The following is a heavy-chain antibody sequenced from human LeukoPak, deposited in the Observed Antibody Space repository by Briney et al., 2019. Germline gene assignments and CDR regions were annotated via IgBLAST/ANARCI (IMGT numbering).Heavy chain of an antibody. CDR2: IKPDGGEI. CDR1: GFTFSNYW. V-gene: IGHV3-7*01. D-gene: IGHD1-7*01. J-gene: IGHJ4*02. Sequence: PGGSLRLSCAASGFTFSNYWTSWVRQAPGKGLEWVINIKPDGGEIYFVDSVKGRFTISRDNAKNSLYLQMNSLRAEDTAIYYCAREDDWNYEDYWGQGTLVTVSS. CDR3: AREDDWNYEDY.